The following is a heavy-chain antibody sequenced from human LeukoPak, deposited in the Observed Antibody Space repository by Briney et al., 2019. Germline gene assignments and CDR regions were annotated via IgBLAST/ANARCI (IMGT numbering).Heavy chain of an antibody. V-gene: IGHV4-34*01. J-gene: IGHJ4*02. CDR2: INHSGST. D-gene: IGHD3-10*01. Sequence: SETLSLTCAVSGGSFSGYYWSWIRQPPGKGLEWIGEINHSGSTNYNPSLKSRVTISVDTSKNQFSLKLSSVTAADTAVYYCARWLWFGDRYYFDYWGQGTLVTVSS. CDR1: GGSFSGYY. CDR3: ARWLWFGDRYYFDY.